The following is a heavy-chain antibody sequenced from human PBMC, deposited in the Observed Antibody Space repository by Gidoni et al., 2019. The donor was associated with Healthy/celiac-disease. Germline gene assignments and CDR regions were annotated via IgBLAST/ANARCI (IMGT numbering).Heavy chain of an antibody. Sequence: EEQLVESGGGLVHPGGSMRLSCAASGFIFSSYWMHWVRQVPGKGLVWVSRINSDGGSTSYADSVKGRFTISRDNAKNTLYLQMNSLRAEDTAVYYCASLGSIAAHFDFWGQGTLVTVSS. V-gene: IGHV3-74*01. D-gene: IGHD6-6*01. CDR1: GFIFSSYW. CDR3: ASLGSIAAHFDF. J-gene: IGHJ4*02. CDR2: INSDGGST.